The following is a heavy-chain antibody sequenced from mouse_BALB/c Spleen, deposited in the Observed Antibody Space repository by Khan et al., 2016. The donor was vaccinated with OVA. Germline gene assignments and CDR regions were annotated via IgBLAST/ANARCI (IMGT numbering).Heavy chain of an antibody. V-gene: IGHV3-2*02. J-gene: IGHJ4*01. CDR2: ISSSGST. Sequence: EVQLQESGPGLVKPSQSLSLTCTVTGYSITSDYAWNWIRQFPGNKLEWMGYISSSGSTNYNPALKSRISINRDTSKNQFFLQLNSVTTEDTATYYCARDGSRYNYAMDYWGQGTPVTVPS. CDR3: ARDGSRYNYAMDY. D-gene: IGHD2-3*01. CDR1: GYSITSDYA.